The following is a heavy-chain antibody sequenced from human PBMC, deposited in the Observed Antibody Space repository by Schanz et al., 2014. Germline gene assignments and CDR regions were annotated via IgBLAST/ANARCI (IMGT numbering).Heavy chain of an antibody. D-gene: IGHD2-15*01. Sequence: ESGGTLVRPGGSLRLSCAASGFGFSSYSMNWVRQAPGKGLEWVAFVPFDGSQKFYADSVKGRFTISRDNAKNSLYLQMNSLRAEATAVYYCAKTPREYCNYDNCPNWFDSWGQGTLVTASS. J-gene: IGHJ5*01. CDR1: GFGFSSYS. V-gene: IGHV3-30*02. CDR2: VPFDGSQK. CDR3: AKTPREYCNYDNCPNWFDS.